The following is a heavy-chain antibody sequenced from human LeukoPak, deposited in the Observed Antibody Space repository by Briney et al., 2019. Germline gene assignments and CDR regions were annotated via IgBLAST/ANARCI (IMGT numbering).Heavy chain of an antibody. CDR3: ARPPEGYSYGFYFGH. D-gene: IGHD5-18*01. V-gene: IGHV3-11*01. Sequence: GGSLRLSCVGSAFTFSEYSMSWIRQAPGRELEWISSITESGGTEYYADSVKGRFSISRDNARSALYLQMNSLRAEDTAVYYCARPPEGYSYGFYFGHWGQGAPVIVSS. CDR2: ITESGGTE. CDR1: AFTFSEYS. J-gene: IGHJ4*02.